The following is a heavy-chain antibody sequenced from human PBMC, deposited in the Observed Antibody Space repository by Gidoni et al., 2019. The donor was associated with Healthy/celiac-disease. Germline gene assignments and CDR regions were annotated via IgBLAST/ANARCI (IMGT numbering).Heavy chain of an antibody. Sequence: QGQLGQSGDEVKKPGASVKVSCKADGDTFTSYGISWVRTAPGQGLEWMGWSSAYHANPNSAQQLQGRVPMTTDTSPSTAYMELRSLSSDDTAVYYCARGDSSSDFDYWGQGTLVTVSS. D-gene: IGHD6-6*01. CDR1: GDTFTSYG. V-gene: IGHV1-18*01. CDR2: SSAYHANP. J-gene: IGHJ4*02. CDR3: ARGDSSSDFDY.